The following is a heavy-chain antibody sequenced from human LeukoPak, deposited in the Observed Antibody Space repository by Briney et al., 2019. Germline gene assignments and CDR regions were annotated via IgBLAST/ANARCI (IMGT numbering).Heavy chain of an antibody. D-gene: IGHD1-1*01. CDR1: GGTFSSYA. Sequence: SVKVSCKTSGGTFSSYAISWVRQAPGQGLEWMGGIIPIFGTANYAQKFQGRVTITADESTSTAYMELSSLRSGDTAVYYCARETGYNWNDEGYFDYWGQGTLVTVSS. CDR2: IIPIFGTA. CDR3: ARETGYNWNDEGYFDY. J-gene: IGHJ4*02. V-gene: IGHV1-69*01.